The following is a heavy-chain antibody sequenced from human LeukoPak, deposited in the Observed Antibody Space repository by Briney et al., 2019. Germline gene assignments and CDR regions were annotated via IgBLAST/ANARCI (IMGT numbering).Heavy chain of an antibody. Sequence: ASVKVSCKASGYTFTGYYMHWVRQAPGQGLEWMGWINPNSGGTNYAQKFQGRVTMTRDTSISTAYMELSRLRSDDTAVYYCARLGYTVDAENHDYWGQGTLVTVSS. CDR2: INPNSGGT. CDR3: ARLGYTVDAENHDY. V-gene: IGHV1-2*02. J-gene: IGHJ4*02. D-gene: IGHD4-23*01. CDR1: GYTFTGYY.